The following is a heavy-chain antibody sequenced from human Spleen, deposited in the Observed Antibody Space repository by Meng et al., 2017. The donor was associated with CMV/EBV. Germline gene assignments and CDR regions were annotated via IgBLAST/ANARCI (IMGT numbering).Heavy chain of an antibody. CDR2: IYYSGST. V-gene: IGHV4-39*07. D-gene: IGHD2-15*01. CDR3: ARSLGYCSGTAWCYFDY. Sequence: SETLSLTCTVSGGSVSSGSYYWSWVRQPPGKGLEWIGSIYYSGSTYYNPSLKSRVTISLYTSKNQFSLKLSSVTAADTAVYYCARSLGYCSGTAWCYFDYWGQGLLVTVSS. J-gene: IGHJ4*02. CDR1: GGSVSSGSYY.